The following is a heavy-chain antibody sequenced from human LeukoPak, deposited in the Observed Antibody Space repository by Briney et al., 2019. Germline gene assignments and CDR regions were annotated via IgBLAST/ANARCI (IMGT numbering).Heavy chain of an antibody. Sequence: SETLSLTCTVSGGSISSGAYYWSWIRQPPGKGLEWIGSIYHSGSTYYNPSLKSRVTISVDRSKNQFSLKVSSVTAADTAVYYCARAFAAGNYFDYWGQETLVTVSS. CDR2: IYHSGST. CDR1: GGSISSGAYY. J-gene: IGHJ4*02. CDR3: ARAFAAGNYFDY. V-gene: IGHV4-30-2*01. D-gene: IGHD2-15*01.